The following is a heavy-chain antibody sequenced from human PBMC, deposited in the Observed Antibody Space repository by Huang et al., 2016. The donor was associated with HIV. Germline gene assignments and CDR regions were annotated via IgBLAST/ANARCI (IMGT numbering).Heavy chain of an antibody. D-gene: IGHD1-26*01. Sequence: QVQLVQSGAEVKKHGSSVKVFCKASGGTFSSYVISWVRQAPGQGLEWMGGITPIFDKTNYAQKFQGRVTIIADESTRTAYMEMSSLRPEDTATYYCATGPRGSGSFNWGQGTLVIVSS. CDR3: ATGPRGSGSFN. J-gene: IGHJ4*02. CDR2: ITPIFDKT. CDR1: GGTFSSYV. V-gene: IGHV1-69*01.